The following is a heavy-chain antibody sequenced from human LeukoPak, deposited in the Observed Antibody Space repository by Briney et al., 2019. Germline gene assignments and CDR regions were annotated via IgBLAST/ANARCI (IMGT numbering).Heavy chain of an antibody. CDR2: ISGSGGST. V-gene: IGHV3-23*01. J-gene: IGHJ4*02. Sequence: PGGSLRLSCAASGFTFSSYGMSWVRQAPGKGLEWVSAISGSGGSTYYADSVKGRFTISRDNSKNTLYLQMNSPRAEDTAVYYCARARWELLLYYFDYWGQGTLVTVSS. D-gene: IGHD1-26*01. CDR3: ARARWELLLYYFDY. CDR1: GFTFSSYG.